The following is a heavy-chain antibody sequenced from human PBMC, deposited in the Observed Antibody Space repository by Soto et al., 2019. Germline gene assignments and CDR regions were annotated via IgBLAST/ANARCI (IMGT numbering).Heavy chain of an antibody. CDR3: ARGGDFWSGYYYGMDV. V-gene: IGHV5-51*01. CDR2: IYPGDSDT. J-gene: IGHJ6*02. Sequence: GESLKISCKGSGYSFTSYWIGWVRQMPGKGLEWMGIIYPGDSDTRYSPSFQGQVTISADKSISTAYLQWSSLKASDTAMYYCARGGDFWSGYYYGMDVWGQGTMVTVSS. D-gene: IGHD3-3*01. CDR1: GYSFTSYW.